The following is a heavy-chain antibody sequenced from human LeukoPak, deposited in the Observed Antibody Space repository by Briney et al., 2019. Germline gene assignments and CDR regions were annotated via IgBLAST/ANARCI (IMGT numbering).Heavy chain of an antibody. D-gene: IGHD5-18*01. CDR3: ARGNGDVDTAPIPYY. Sequence: ASVKVSCKASGYTFTSYGISWVRQAPGQGLEWMGWISAYNGNTNYAQKLQGRVTMTTDTSTSTAYMELRSLRSDDTAVYYRARGNGDVDTAPIPYYWGQGTLVTVSS. CDR2: ISAYNGNT. J-gene: IGHJ4*02. CDR1: GYTFTSYG. V-gene: IGHV1-18*01.